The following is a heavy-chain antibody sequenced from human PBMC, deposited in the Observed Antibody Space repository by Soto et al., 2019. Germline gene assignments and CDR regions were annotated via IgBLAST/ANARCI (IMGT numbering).Heavy chain of an antibody. CDR2: IYYSGST. CDR1: GGSISSYY. CDR3: ARENNWNYVVDY. V-gene: IGHV4-59*01. Sequence: PSETLSLTCTVSGGSISSYYWSWIRQPPGKGLEWIGYIYYSGSTNYNPSLKSRVTISVDTSKNQFSLKLSSVTAADTAVYYCARENNWNYVVDYWGQGTLVTVS. J-gene: IGHJ4*02. D-gene: IGHD1-7*01.